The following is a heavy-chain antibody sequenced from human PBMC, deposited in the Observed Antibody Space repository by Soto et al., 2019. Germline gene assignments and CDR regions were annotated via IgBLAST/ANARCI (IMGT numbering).Heavy chain of an antibody. CDR2: IYSSGST. CDR1: GGSISSYY. CDR3: ARDLGGWYWFAP. V-gene: IGHV4-59*01. J-gene: IGHJ5*02. D-gene: IGHD6-19*01. Sequence: QVQLQESGPRLVKPSETLSLTCTVSGGSISSYYWNWIRQPPGKGLQWIGYIYSSGSTMYNPSLKSRVTMSVDTSKNQFSLKLHSVTAADTAVYYWARDLGGWYWFAPWGQGTLVTVSS.